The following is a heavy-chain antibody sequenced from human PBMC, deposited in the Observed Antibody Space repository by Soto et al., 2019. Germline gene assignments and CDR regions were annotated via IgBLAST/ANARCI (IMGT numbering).Heavy chain of an antibody. CDR3: ARDGLGFGELSPAQHYYYGMDV. D-gene: IGHD3-10*01. Sequence: ASVKVSCKASGYTFTSYGISWVRQAPGQGLEWMGWISAYNGNTNYAQKLQGRVTMTTDTSTSTAYMELRSLRPDDTAVYYCARDGLGFGELSPAQHYYYGMDVWGQGTTVTVSS. J-gene: IGHJ6*02. CDR2: ISAYNGNT. V-gene: IGHV1-18*04. CDR1: GYTFTSYG.